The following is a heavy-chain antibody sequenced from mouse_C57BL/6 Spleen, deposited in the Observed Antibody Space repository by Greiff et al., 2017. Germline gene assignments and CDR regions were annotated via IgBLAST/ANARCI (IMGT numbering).Heavy chain of an antibody. CDR1: GYTFTSYW. CDR3: TRSGVYDYDRRSWFAY. J-gene: IGHJ3*01. CDR2: IYPGNSDT. D-gene: IGHD2-4*01. Sequence: VQLQQSGTVLARPGASVKMSCKTSGYTFTSYWMHWVKQRPGQGLEWIGAIYPGNSDTSYNQKFKGKAKLTAVTSASTAYMELSSRTNEDAAVYYCTRSGVYDYDRRSWFAYWGQGTLVTVSA. V-gene: IGHV1-5*01.